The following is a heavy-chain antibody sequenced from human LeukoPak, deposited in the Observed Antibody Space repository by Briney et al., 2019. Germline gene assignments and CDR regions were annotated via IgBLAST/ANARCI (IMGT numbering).Heavy chain of an antibody. J-gene: IGHJ4*02. V-gene: IGHV3-48*01. CDR2: ISSSSSTI. D-gene: IGHD2-15*01. Sequence: PGGSLRLSCAASGFTFSSYSVNWVRQAPGRGLEWVSYISSSSSTIYCADSVKGRFTISRDNAKNSLYLQMNSLRAEDTAVYYCARGSGGSCSDFDYWGQGTLVTVSS. CDR3: ARGSGGSCSDFDY. CDR1: GFTFSSYS.